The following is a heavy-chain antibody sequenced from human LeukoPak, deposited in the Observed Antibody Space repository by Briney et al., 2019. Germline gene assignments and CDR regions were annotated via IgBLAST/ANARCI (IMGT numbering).Heavy chain of an antibody. CDR3: AKGTATPDLNYFGY. CDR2: DWYDGGNK. J-gene: IGHJ4*02. CDR1: GFTFSSYG. Sequence: GGSLRLSCAASGFTFSSYGIHWVRQAPGKGLEWVAVDWYDGGNKFYADSVKGRFTISRDNSKNTLYLQMNSLRADDTDVYYCAKGTATPDLNYFGYWGQGTLVTVSS. V-gene: IGHV3-33*06. D-gene: IGHD2-2*01.